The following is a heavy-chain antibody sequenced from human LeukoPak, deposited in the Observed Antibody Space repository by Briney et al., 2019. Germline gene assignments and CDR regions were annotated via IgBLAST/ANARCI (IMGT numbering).Heavy chain of an antibody. CDR1: GFTFSSYA. Sequence: GGSLRLSCAASGFTFSSYAMHWVRQAPGKGLEWVAGIPYDGSNKYYADSVKGPFTISTENTTNRLYLQMNSLRAEDTSVYYCARAEGYGGELDSWGQGTLVTVSS. J-gene: IGHJ4*02. CDR3: ARAEGYGGELDS. D-gene: IGHD4-23*01. V-gene: IGHV3-30*04. CDR2: IPYDGSNK.